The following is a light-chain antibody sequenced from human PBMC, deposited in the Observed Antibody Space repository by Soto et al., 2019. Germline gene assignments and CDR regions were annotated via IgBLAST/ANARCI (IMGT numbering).Light chain of an antibody. V-gene: IGKV3-11*01. Sequence: EIVTTQSPATLSLSPGERATLSCRASQSVSSDLAWYQQKPGQAPRLLIYDASNRATGIPARFSGSGSGTDFTLTISSLEPEDFAVYYRQQRSNWPPITFGQGTRLEIK. CDR3: QQRSNWPPIT. CDR1: QSVSSD. J-gene: IGKJ5*01. CDR2: DAS.